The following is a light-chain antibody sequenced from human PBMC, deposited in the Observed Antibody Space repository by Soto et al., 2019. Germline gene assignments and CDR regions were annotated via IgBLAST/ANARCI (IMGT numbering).Light chain of an antibody. CDR3: QQDGSSPLT. CDR2: GAS. CDR1: QSVSSSY. J-gene: IGKJ4*01. Sequence: DIVFTHSPGTLSLSPGERATLSCRASQSVSSSYLAWYQQKPGQAPRLLIYGASSRATGIPDRFSGSGSGTDFTLTISRLEPEDFAVYYCQQDGSSPLTFGGGTKVDIK. V-gene: IGKV3-20*01.